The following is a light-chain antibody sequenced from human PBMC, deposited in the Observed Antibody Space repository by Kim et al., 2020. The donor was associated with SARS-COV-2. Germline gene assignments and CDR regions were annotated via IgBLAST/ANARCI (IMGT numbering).Light chain of an antibody. J-gene: IGLJ3*02. CDR2: DVS. CDR1: SSDVGGYNY. Sequence: QPVLTQPAYVSGSPGQSITISCTGTSSDVGGYNYVSWYQQHPGKAPKLMIYDVSNRPSGVSNRFSGSKSGNTASLTISGLQAEDEADYYCSSYTSSSTWVFGGGTQLTVL. CDR3: SSYTSSSTWV. V-gene: IGLV2-14*03.